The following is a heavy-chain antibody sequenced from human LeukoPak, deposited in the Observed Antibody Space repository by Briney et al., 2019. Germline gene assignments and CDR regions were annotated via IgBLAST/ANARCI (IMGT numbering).Heavy chain of an antibody. Sequence: LPGRSLRLSCAASGFTFSAYWMSWVRQAPGKGLEWVANIKQDGSEKYYVDSVKGRFTISRDNAKNSLYLQMNSLRAEDTAVYYCARGSDYYYYYGMDVWGQGTTVTVSS. V-gene: IGHV3-7*01. CDR3: ARGSDYYYYYGMDV. J-gene: IGHJ6*02. CDR2: IKQDGSEK. CDR1: GFTFSAYW.